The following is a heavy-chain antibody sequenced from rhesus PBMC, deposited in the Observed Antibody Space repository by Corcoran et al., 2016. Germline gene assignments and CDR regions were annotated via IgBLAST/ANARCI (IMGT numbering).Heavy chain of an antibody. CDR1: GYTFTELS. V-gene: IGHV1-156*01. CDR2: VDPVYGEI. J-gene: IGHJ4*01. Sequence: EVQLVQSGAEVKKPGASVKVSCKVSGYTFTELSMHWWRQAPGKGLEGMGGVDPVYGEIIHAEKFQGRVTMTEDTATDTAYMELSSLRSEDTAVYYCARLYRSGYYDYWGQGVLVTVSS. D-gene: IGHD3-28*01. CDR3: ARLYRSGYYDY.